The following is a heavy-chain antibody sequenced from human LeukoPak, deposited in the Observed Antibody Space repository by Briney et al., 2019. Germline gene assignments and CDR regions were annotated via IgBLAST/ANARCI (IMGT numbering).Heavy chain of an antibody. CDR3: ARADGLHGGPYLIGP. CDR1: VSSFTDYY. Sequence: ASVKVSCTTSVSSFTDYYMHWVRQAPGQGLQWMGWINPNRGGTSAAQNIPGRFTMTRATSISTLCMEVSWLSSDDTAIYYCARADGLHGGPYLIGPWGQGALVTVSS. D-gene: IGHD2-21*01. V-gene: IGHV1-2*02. CDR2: INPNRGGT. J-gene: IGHJ5*02.